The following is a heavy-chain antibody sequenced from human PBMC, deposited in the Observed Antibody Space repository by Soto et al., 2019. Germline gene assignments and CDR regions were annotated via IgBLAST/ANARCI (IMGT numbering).Heavy chain of an antibody. J-gene: IGHJ6*02. CDR1: GYTFTSYY. Sequence: ASVKVSCKASGYTFTSYYMHWVRQAPGQGLEWMGIINPSGGSTSYAQKFQGRVTMTRNTSISTAYMELSSLRSEDTAVYYCARGWGRDPNYYYYGMDVWGQGTTVTVSS. V-gene: IGHV1-46*01. CDR3: ARGWGRDPNYYYYGMDV. D-gene: IGHD7-27*01. CDR2: INPSGGST.